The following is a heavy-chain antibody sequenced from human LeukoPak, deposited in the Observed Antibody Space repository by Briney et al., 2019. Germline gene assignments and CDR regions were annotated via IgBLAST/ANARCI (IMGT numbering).Heavy chain of an antibody. CDR2: ISGSGCST. CDR3: ARLSGISDY. Sequence: GGSLRLSCAASGFTFSIYAMSWVRQAPGKGLEWVSAISGSGCSTYYADSVKGRFTISRDNYKNTLYPQMNSLRAEDTAVYYCARLSGISDYWGQGTLVTVSS. CDR1: GFTFSIYA. D-gene: IGHD1-14*01. V-gene: IGHV3-23*01. J-gene: IGHJ4*02.